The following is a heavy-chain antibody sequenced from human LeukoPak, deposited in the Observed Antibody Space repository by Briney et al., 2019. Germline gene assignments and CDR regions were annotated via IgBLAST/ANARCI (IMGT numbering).Heavy chain of an antibody. Sequence: GGSLRLSCVASGFTISSYTMNWVRQAPGKGLEWISCISSDSKTIYYADSVKGRFTISRDNAKNTLYLQMNSLRAEDTAVYYCARDRRGQVDYWGQGTLVTVSS. V-gene: IGHV3-48*01. J-gene: IGHJ4*02. CDR2: ISSDSKTI. CDR1: GFTISSYT. CDR3: ARDRRGQVDY. D-gene: IGHD3-10*01.